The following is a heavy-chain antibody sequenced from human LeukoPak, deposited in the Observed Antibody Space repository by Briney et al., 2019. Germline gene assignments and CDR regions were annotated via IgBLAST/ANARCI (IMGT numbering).Heavy chain of an antibody. CDR3: PRDRGYNSFDY. Sequence: GGSLRLSCAASGFTFSRSWMSWVRQAPGKGLEWVANIKEDGSQRNYVDSVKGRFTISRDNAMNSVFLQMISLRAEDTAVYYCPRDRGYNSFDYWGQGTLVTVSS. J-gene: IGHJ4*02. V-gene: IGHV3-7*01. D-gene: IGHD6-13*01. CDR2: IKEDGSQR. CDR1: GFTFSRSW.